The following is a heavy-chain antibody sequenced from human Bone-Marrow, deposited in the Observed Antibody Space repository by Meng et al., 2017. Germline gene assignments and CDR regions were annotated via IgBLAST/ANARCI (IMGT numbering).Heavy chain of an antibody. J-gene: IGHJ2*01. CDR2: IYYSGNT. V-gene: IGHV4-39*07. CDR1: GGSIINKNYF. D-gene: IGHD3-22*01. Sequence: QLPLPGSGPGLVKPSETPSLACTVSGGSIINKNYFWGGSSHAPGKGLEWIGSIYYSGNTYYTQSLKSRVSISVDKTRNPFSLKLNSVTASDTAVYYCAGDTADGSGYYRNFYFDLWGHGTLVTASS. CDR3: AGDTADGSGYYRNFYFDL.